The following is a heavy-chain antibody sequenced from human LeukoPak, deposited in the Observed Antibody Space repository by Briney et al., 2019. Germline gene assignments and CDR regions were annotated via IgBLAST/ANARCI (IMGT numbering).Heavy chain of an antibody. CDR3: ARDRANIVVVSASEY. V-gene: IGHV3-74*01. Sequence: QSGGSLRLSCAASGFTFSSYWMHWVRQAPGKGLVWVSRIISDGSTTSYADSVKGRFTISRDNAKNTLYLQMNSLRAEDTAVYYCARDRANIVVVSASEYWGQGTLVTVSS. D-gene: IGHD2-21*01. J-gene: IGHJ4*02. CDR2: IISDGSTT. CDR1: GFTFSSYW.